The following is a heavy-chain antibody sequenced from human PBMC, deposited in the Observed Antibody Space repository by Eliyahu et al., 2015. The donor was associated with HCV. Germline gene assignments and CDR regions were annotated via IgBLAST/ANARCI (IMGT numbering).Heavy chain of an antibody. J-gene: IGHJ4*02. CDR3: TTDLGYSWGVYFDY. D-gene: IGHD5-18*01. Sequence: EVQLVESGGGLVKPGGSLRLSCAAXGFTFSNAWXXWVRQAPGKGLXWVGRIKSKTDGGTTDYAAPVKGRFTISRDDSKNTLYLQMNSLKTEDTAVYYCTTDLGYSWGVYFDYWGQGTLVTVSS. CDR1: GFTFSNAW. V-gene: IGHV3-15*01. CDR2: IKSKTDGGTT.